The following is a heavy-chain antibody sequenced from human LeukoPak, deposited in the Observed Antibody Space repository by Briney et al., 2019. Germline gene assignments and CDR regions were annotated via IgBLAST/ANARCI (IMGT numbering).Heavy chain of an antibody. Sequence: GSLRLSCAASGFTFSSYSMNWVRQAPGKGLEWVSSISSSSSYIYYADSVKGRFTISRDNAKNSLYLQMNSLRAEDTAVYYCARLSTAGGSFDYWGQGTLVTVSS. CDR2: ISSSSSYI. J-gene: IGHJ4*02. V-gene: IGHV3-21*01. CDR3: ARLSTAGGSFDY. CDR1: GFTFSSYS. D-gene: IGHD3-10*01.